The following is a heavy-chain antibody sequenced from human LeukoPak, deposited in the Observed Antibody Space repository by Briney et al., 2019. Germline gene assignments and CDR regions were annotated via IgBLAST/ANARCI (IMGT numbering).Heavy chain of an antibody. CDR1: GFTVSSNY. Sequence: GGSLRLSCAASGFTVSSNYMSWVRQAPGKGLEWVSVIYSGGSTYYADSVKGRFTISRDNSKNTLYLQMNSLRAEDTAVYYCAKEIWPTVTTPGHTHFDYWGQGTLVTVSS. CDR2: IYSGGST. J-gene: IGHJ4*02. D-gene: IGHD4-17*01. V-gene: IGHV3-53*05. CDR3: AKEIWPTVTTPGHTHFDY.